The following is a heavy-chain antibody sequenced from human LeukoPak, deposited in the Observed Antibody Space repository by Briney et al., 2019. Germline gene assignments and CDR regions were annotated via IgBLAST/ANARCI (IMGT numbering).Heavy chain of an antibody. CDR3: AREGARRGYYYYYMDV. Sequence: TSETLSLTCAVYGGSFSGYYWSWIRQPPGKGLEWIGEINHSGSTNYNPSLKSRVTTSVDTSKNQFSLKLSSVTAADTAVYYCAREGARRGYYYYYMDVWGKGTTVTVSS. CDR1: GGSFSGYY. CDR2: INHSGST. D-gene: IGHD3-10*01. V-gene: IGHV4-34*01. J-gene: IGHJ6*03.